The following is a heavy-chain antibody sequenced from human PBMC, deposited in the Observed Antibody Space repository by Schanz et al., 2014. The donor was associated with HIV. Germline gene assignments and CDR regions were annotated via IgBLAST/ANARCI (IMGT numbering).Heavy chain of an antibody. CDR3: ARESNGAFDL. J-gene: IGHJ2*01. CDR1: GFTFSNDW. Sequence: VQLVESGGCVVQPWRSLRLSCAASGFTFSNDWMHWVRQAPGKGLVWVSRINALGTTTAYADSVKGRFAISRDNAKRTLYLQMNSLRAEESAVFYCARESNGAFDLWGRGTLVTVSS. CDR2: INALGTTT. V-gene: IGHV3-74*01.